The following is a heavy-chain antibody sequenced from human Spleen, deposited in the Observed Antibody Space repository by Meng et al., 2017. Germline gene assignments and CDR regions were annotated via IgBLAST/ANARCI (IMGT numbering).Heavy chain of an antibody. CDR2: LYGDGTT. V-gene: IGHV3-53*01. CDR3: TRGLAPEGYFDL. J-gene: IGHJ2*01. D-gene: IGHD2-21*01. Sequence: EVQLVASGGGLIQPGGSLRLSCAASGFTVSSNYMNWIRQAPGKGLEWVSVLYGDGTTYYAHSVKGRFTISRDNSKNTLYLQMNSLRAEDTAVYYCTRGLAPEGYFDLWGRGTLVTVSS. CDR1: GFTVSSNY.